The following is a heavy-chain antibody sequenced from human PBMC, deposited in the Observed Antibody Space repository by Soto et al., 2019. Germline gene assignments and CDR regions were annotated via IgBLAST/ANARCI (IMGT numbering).Heavy chain of an antibody. CDR3: ARDYYKYYDSSGYYRSPAY. J-gene: IGHJ4*02. CDR2: ISRGGDDT. CDR1: GFMFSDSD. D-gene: IGHD3-22*01. V-gene: IGHV3-23*01. Sequence: GGSLRLSCAAFGFMFSDSDMSWVRQAPGKGLEWVSYISRGGDDTYYADSVKGRFTISRDNSRNTLFLQMNSLRAEDTAVYYCARDYYKYYDSSGYYRSPAYWGQGTLVTVST.